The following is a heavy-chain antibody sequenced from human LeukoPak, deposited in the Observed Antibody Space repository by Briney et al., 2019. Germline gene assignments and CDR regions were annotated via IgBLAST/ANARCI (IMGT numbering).Heavy chain of an antibody. CDR2: VSLEGVR. CDR1: GGSITATKW. V-gene: IGHV4-4*02. J-gene: IGHJ4*02. Sequence: PSETLSLTSGVSGGSITATKWWSWVPRLPGQGLQWIGEVSLEGVRNYTPSLTGRVTIPVDTSKNQFSLKLSSVTAADTAVYYCARLPRYGGYDHFDCWGQGILVIVSS. CDR3: ARLPRYGGYDHFDC. D-gene: IGHD5-12*01.